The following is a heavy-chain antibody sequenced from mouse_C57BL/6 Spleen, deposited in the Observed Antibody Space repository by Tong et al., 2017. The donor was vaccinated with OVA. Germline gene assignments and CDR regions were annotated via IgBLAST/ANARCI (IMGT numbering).Heavy chain of an antibody. Sequence: EVQLQESGGGLVKPGGSLKLSCAASGFTFSDYGMHWVRQAPEKGLEWVAYISSGSSTIYYADTVKGRFTISRDNAKNNLYLQMSHLKSEDTAMYYCARDDYDDAMDYWGQGTSVTVSS. V-gene: IGHV5-17*03. CDR2: ISSGSSTI. D-gene: IGHD2-4*01. CDR1: GFTFSDYG. CDR3: ARDDYDDAMDY. J-gene: IGHJ4*01.